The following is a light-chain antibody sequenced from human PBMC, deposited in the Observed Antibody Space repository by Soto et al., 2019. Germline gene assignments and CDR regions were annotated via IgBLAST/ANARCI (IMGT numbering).Light chain of an antibody. V-gene: IGLV1-44*01. CDR2: GSD. J-gene: IGLJ3*02. CDR1: TSNIGANP. Sequence: QSVLTQPPSVSGTPGQRVIISCSGSTSNIGANPVNWYQQLPGTAPKLLIYGSDRGPSGVPDRFSGSKSATSASLAISGLQSADEADYYCASWDDSQSGFGLFGGGTKLTVL. CDR3: ASWDDSQSGFGL.